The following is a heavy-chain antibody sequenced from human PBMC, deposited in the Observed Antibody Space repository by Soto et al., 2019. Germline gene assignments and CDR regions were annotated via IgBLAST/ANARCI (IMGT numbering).Heavy chain of an antibody. V-gene: IGHV4-31*03. D-gene: IGHD3-3*01. CDR2: IYYSGST. CDR3: ARGGIAVRNYDFWSGFSEQQGYMDV. Sequence: QVQLQESGPGLVKPSQTLSLTCTVSGGSISSGGYYWSWIRQHPGKGLEWIGYIYYSGSTYYNPSLKSRVTISVDTSKNQFSLKLSSVTAADTAVYYCARGGIAVRNYDFWSGFSEQQGYMDVWGKGTTVTVSS. CDR1: GGSISSGGYY. J-gene: IGHJ6*03.